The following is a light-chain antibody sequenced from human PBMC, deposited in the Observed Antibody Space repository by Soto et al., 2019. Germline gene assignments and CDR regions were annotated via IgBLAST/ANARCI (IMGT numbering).Light chain of an antibody. V-gene: IGLV2-8*01. J-gene: IGLJ2*01. Sequence: QSALTQPPSASGSPGQSVTISCTGTSGDVGNYNYVSWYQQHPGKAPKLMIYEVNKRPSGVPDRFSGSKSGNTASLTVSGLQAEDEADYSCCSYAGSNIVFGGGTKLTVL. CDR2: EVN. CDR1: SGDVGNYNY. CDR3: CSYAGSNIV.